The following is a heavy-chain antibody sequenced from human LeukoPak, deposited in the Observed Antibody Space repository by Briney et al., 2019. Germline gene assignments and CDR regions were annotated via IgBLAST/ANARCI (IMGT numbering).Heavy chain of an antibody. CDR3: AGGTGFIIKD. D-gene: IGHD3-9*01. V-gene: IGHV3-7*03. CDR2: IKQDGSEK. CDR1: GFTFSLYW. J-gene: IGHJ4*02. Sequence: GGSLRLSCAASGFTFSLYWMNWVRRAPGKGLEWVANIKQDGSEKNYVDSVKGRFTISRDNAKNSLYLQMNNLRVEDTAMYYCAGGTGFIIKDWGQGALVTVSS.